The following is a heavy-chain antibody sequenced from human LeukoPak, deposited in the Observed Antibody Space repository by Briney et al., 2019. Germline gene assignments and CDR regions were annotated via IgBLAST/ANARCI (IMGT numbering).Heavy chain of an antibody. CDR1: GFTFSSYG. CDR2: IWSDGNNK. D-gene: IGHD2-2*01. V-gene: IGHV3-33*01. J-gene: IGHJ3*02. Sequence: GGSLRLSCAASGFTFSSYGIHWVRQAPGKGLEWVAVIWSDGNNKYYADSVKGRFTISRDNFKNTLYLQMSSLRAEDTAVYYCARDFYCSSTSCRGAFDIWGQGTMVTVSS. CDR3: ARDFYCSSTSCRGAFDI.